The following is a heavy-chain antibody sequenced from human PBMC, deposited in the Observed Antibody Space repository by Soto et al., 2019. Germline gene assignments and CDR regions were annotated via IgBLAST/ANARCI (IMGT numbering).Heavy chain of an antibody. V-gene: IGHV4-59*08. CDR2: TYYAGGT. Sequence: SETLSLTCTVSGGSISGYYWSWIRQPPGEGLEWIGNTYYAGGTKYNPSLKRRVTISVDTSKNQFSLKLSSVTAADTAVYYCARYCSGGSCYRGVDYWGQGTLVTVSS. CDR1: GGSISGYY. J-gene: IGHJ4*02. D-gene: IGHD2-15*01. CDR3: ARYCSGGSCYRGVDY.